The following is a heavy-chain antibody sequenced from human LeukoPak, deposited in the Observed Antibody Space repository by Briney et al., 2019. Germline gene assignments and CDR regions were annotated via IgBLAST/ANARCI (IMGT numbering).Heavy chain of an antibody. Sequence: GGSLRLSCAASGFTFSSYGMHWVRQAPGKGLEWVAVIWYDGSNKYYADSVKGRFTISRDNSKNTLYLQMNSLRAEDTAVYYCAKDVYYYDSSGPPVWGQGTLVTVSS. CDR3: AKDVYYYDSSGPPV. V-gene: IGHV3-33*06. CDR2: IWYDGSNK. D-gene: IGHD3-22*01. J-gene: IGHJ4*02. CDR1: GFTFSSYG.